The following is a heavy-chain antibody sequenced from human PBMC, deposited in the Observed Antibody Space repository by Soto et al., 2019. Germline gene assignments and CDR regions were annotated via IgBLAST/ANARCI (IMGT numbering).Heavy chain of an antibody. CDR2: IWYDGSNK. D-gene: IGHD3-22*01. V-gene: IGHV3-33*01. CDR3: ARVAMSSGYYYYYYGMDV. Sequence: PGGSLRLSCAASGFTFSSYGMHWVRQAPGKGLEWVAVIWYDGSNKYYADSVKGRFTISRDSSKNTLYLQMNSLRAEDTAVYYCARVAMSSGYYYYYYGMDVWGQGTTVTVSS. J-gene: IGHJ6*02. CDR1: GFTFSSYG.